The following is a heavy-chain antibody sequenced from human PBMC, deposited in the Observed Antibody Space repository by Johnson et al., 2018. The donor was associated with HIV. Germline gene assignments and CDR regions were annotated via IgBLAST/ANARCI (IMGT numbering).Heavy chain of an antibody. CDR1: GFTFSSYD. Sequence: VQLVESGGGVVQPGGSLRLSCAASGFTFSSYDMHWVRQATGKGLEWVSTIGTAGDTYYPGSVKGRFTVSREDAKNSLYLQMNSLRAEETAVDYCARDITPNKEGDAFYIWGQGTMVTVSS. D-gene: IGHD1-14*01. J-gene: IGHJ3*02. CDR2: IGTAGDT. CDR3: ARDITPNKEGDAFYI. V-gene: IGHV3-13*01.